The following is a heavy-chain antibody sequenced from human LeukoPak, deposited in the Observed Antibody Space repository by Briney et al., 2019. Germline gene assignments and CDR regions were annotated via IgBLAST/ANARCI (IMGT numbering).Heavy chain of an antibody. CDR3: AREWSGYGMDV. J-gene: IGHJ6*02. CDR2: ISTDARTI. D-gene: IGHD2-15*01. Sequence: GGSLRLSCAASGFTFSSNWMHWVRQAPGKGLVWVSHISTDARTITYADFVKGRFTISRDTSKNTLYLQMNSLRAEDTAVYYCAREWSGYGMDVWGQGTTVTVSS. V-gene: IGHV3-74*01. CDR1: GFTFSSNW.